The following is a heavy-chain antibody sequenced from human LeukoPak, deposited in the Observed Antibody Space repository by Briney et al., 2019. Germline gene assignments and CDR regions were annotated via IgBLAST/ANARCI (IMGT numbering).Heavy chain of an antibody. D-gene: IGHD6-19*01. V-gene: IGHV3-23*01. Sequence: GGSLRLSCAASGFTFSTYAMSWVRQAPGKGLEWVSTISDSGANTYYADSVRGWFTISRDNSKNTLYLQKNSLRADDTAIYYCAKSMTLQWRGFFDLWGRGTHVTVSS. CDR1: GFTFSTYA. CDR2: ISDSGANT. J-gene: IGHJ2*01. CDR3: AKSMTLQWRGFFDL.